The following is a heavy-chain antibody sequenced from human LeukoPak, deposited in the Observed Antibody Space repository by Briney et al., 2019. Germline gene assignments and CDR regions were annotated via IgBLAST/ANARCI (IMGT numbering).Heavy chain of an antibody. CDR2: ISDDETYK. CDR3: AKGGLQTRNWYFAL. Sequence: GGSLRLSCAASGFTFNSYSMHWVRQAPGKGLEWVTAISDDETYKFYADSVKGRFTISRDNSKKTVYLQMSGLSAEDTAVYYCAKGGLQTRNWYFALWGRGTLVTVSS. D-gene: IGHD5-18*01. CDR1: GFTFNSYS. J-gene: IGHJ2*01. V-gene: IGHV3-30-3*01.